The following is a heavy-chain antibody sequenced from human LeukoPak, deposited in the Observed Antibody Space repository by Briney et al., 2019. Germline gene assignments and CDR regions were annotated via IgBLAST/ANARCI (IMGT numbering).Heavy chain of an antibody. CDR3: ARQGSGNYLSPVNY. V-gene: IGHV4-39*01. D-gene: IGHD1-26*01. CDR1: GGSVSSGSYY. Sequence: PSETLSLTCTVSGGSVSSGSYYWSWIRQPPGKGLEWIGTIYYSGSTYYNPSLKSRVTISVDTSKNQFSLKLSSVTAADTAVYYCARQGSGNYLSPVNYWGQGTLVTVSS. J-gene: IGHJ4*02. CDR2: IYYSGST.